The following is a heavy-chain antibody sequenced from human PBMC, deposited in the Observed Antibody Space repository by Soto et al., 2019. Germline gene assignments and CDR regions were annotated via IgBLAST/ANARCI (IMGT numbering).Heavy chain of an antibody. J-gene: IGHJ4*02. CDR1: RFTFNNYA. Sequence: PGGSLRLSCAASRFTFNNYAMNWVRQAPGKGLEWVSVIGGSGRSTYYAESVKGRFTVSRDNSKNTLYLQMNSLRAEDTAVYYCAKGDSSTSSQLDYWGRGTLVTVSS. D-gene: IGHD2-2*01. CDR3: AKGDSSTSSQLDY. CDR2: IGGSGRST. V-gene: IGHV3-23*01.